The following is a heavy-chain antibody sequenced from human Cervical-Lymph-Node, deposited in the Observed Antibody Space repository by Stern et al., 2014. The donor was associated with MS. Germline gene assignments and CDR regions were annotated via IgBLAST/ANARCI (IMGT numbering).Heavy chain of an antibody. V-gene: IGHV2-70*04. J-gene: IGHJ4*02. CDR1: GFSLSTSGMR. D-gene: IGHD3-3*01. CDR3: ARSPPYYEFWNDYYYFDY. Sequence: VTLKESGPALVKPTQTLTLTCTFSGFSLSTSGMRVSWIRQPPGQALEWLARIDCDDDKFYSTYLKTRLTISKDTSKIQVVLTMTNMDPVDTATYYCARSPPYYEFWNDYYYFDYWGQGTLVAVSS. CDR2: IDCDDDK.